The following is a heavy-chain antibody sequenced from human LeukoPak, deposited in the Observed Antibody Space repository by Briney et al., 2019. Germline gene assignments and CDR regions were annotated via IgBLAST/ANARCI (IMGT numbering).Heavy chain of an antibody. CDR2: IYTSGST. V-gene: IGHV4-61*02. CDR3: ARAAYYYDSSGYYEGGFDY. CDR1: GGSISSSSYY. J-gene: IGHJ4*02. D-gene: IGHD3-22*01. Sequence: SETLSLTCTVSGGSISSSSYYWGWIRQPAGKGLEWIGRIYTSGSTNYNPSLKSRVTISVDTSKNQFSLKLSSVTAADTAVYYCARAAYYYDSSGYYEGGFDYWGQGTLVTVSS.